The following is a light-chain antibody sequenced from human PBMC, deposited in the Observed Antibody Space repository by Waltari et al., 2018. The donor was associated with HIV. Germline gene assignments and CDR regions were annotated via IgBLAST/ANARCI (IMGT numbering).Light chain of an antibody. J-gene: IGKJ4*01. Sequence: THSTAILSPYVADRAAPICRASEPIRSDLAWFQQKPGKAPKRLIFAASTLQTGAPQRFRGSVSGTQFTLTVTSLQPEEFATYFCQQHNSFPITFGGGTKV. CDR2: AAS. V-gene: IGKV1-9*01. CDR1: EPIRSD. CDR3: QQHNSFPIT.